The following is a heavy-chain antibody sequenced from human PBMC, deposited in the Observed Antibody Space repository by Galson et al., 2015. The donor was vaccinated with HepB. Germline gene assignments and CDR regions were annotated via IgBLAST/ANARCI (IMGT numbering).Heavy chain of an antibody. CDR2: ISYDGSNK. D-gene: IGHD2-15*01. CDR1: GFTFSSYA. V-gene: IGHV3-30*04. Sequence: SLRLSCAASGFTFSSYAMHWVRQAPGKGLEWVAVISYDGSNKYYADSVKGRFTISRDNSKNTLYLQMNSLRAEDTAVYYCARKSCHDYWGQGTLVTVSS. J-gene: IGHJ4*02. CDR3: ARKSCHDY.